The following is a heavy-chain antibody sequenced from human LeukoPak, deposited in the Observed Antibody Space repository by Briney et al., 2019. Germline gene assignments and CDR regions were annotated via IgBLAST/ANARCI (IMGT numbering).Heavy chain of an antibody. CDR2: FSGSGGSL. D-gene: IGHD3-16*02. Sequence: GGSLRLSCAASGFTFSSYAMSWVRLAPGKGLGWVSTFSGSGGSLYYADSVRGRFTISRDNSKNTLYLQMNSLRAEDTAVYYCAKLMGSLDAWGSFRFSFDSWGQGTLVTVSS. J-gene: IGHJ4*02. V-gene: IGHV3-23*01. CDR1: GFTFSSYA. CDR3: AKLMGSLDAWGSFRFSFDS.